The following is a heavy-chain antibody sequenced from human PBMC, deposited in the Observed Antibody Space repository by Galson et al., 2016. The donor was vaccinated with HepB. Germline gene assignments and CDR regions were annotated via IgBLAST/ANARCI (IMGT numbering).Heavy chain of an antibody. CDR1: GLTLSDHY. V-gene: IGHV3-72*01. Sequence: SLRLSCAVSGLTLSDHYMDWVRQAPGKRPEWIGRTRNKANGYTTEFAASVKGRFSISRDDPKNSVHLQMNSLKTEDTAVYYCARDVFAGARNYTAFDIWGQGTPVTVSS. CDR2: TRNKANGYTT. CDR3: ARDVFAGARNYTAFDI. J-gene: IGHJ3*02. D-gene: IGHD3-3*01.